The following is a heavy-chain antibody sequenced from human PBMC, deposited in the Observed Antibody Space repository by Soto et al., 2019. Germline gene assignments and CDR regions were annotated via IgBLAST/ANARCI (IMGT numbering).Heavy chain of an antibody. CDR2: IYYSGST. D-gene: IGHD1-26*01. CDR1: GGSISSGGYY. Sequence: PSETLSLTCTVSGGSISSGGYYWSWIRQHPGKGLEWIGYIYYSGSTYYNPSLKSRVTISVDTSKNQFSLKLSSVTAADTAVYYWAREMGPPVGFDDWGQGTLVTVSS. V-gene: IGHV4-31*03. J-gene: IGHJ4*02. CDR3: AREMGPPVGFDD.